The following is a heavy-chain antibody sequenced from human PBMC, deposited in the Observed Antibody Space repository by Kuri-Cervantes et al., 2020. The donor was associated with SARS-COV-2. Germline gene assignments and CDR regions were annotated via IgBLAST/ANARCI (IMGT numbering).Heavy chain of an antibody. CDR1: GFTFSGHL. D-gene: IGHD1-1*01. CDR2: INPDGSYT. Sequence: GVSLRLSCAASGFTFSGHLIHWVRPAPGKGLVWVSRINPDGSYTNNADSVKGRFTLSRDNAKNMLFLQMNSLRAEDTAVYYCVRDGDHWNFDYWGQGTLVTVSS. J-gene: IGHJ4*02. V-gene: IGHV3-74*01. CDR3: VRDGDHWNFDY.